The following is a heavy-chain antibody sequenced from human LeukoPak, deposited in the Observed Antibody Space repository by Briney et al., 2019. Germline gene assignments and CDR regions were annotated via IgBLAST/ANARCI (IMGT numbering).Heavy chain of an antibody. CDR2: ISDDGSYT. CDR1: GFSFSSHW. D-gene: IGHD2-21*01. V-gene: IGHV3-74*01. CDR3: ASFGISWRSSY. J-gene: IGHJ4*02. Sequence: GGSLRLSCAASGFSFSSHWVHWVRQAPGKGLVWVSRISDDGSYTSNVDSVKGRFTISRDNVNDMLYLHMNSLRAEDTAVYYCASFGISWRSSYWGQGTLVTVSS.